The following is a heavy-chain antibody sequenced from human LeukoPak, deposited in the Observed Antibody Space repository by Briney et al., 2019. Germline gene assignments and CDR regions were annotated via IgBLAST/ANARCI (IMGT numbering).Heavy chain of an antibody. CDR3: AGDRLGSIFHDY. D-gene: IGHD2-15*01. CDR2: IKEDGSDK. Sequence: PGGSLRLSCAASGFTFSSFWMTWVRQAPGKGLEWVAHIKEDGSDKYCVDSVKGRFTISRDNAKNSLYLQMNSLRAEDTAVYYCAGDRLGSIFHDYWGQGTLVTVSS. V-gene: IGHV3-7*04. J-gene: IGHJ4*02. CDR1: GFTFSSFW.